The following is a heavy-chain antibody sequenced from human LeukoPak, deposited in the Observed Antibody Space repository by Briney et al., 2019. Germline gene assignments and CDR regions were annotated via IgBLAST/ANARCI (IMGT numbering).Heavy chain of an antibody. CDR1: GGSISSYY. V-gene: IGHV4-4*07. D-gene: IGHD2-2*01. J-gene: IGHJ5*02. CDR3: ARPAIPNMRYNWFDP. CDR2: IYTSGST. Sequence: SETLSLTCTVSGGSISSYYWSWIRQPAGKGLEWIGRIYTSGSTNYNPSLKSRVTISVDTSKNQFSLKLSSVTAADTAVYYYARPAIPNMRYNWFDPWGQGTLVTVSS.